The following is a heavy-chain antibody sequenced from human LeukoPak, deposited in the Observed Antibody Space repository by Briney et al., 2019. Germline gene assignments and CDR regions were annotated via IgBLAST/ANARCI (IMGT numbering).Heavy chain of an antibody. CDR3: AHRGSSSRYDY. CDR1: GFSLSTSEVG. J-gene: IGHJ4*02. CDR2: IYWDDEK. D-gene: IGHD6-13*01. V-gene: IGHV2-5*02. Sequence: SGPTLVKPTQTLTLTCTFSGFSLSTSEVGVGRIRQPPGKALEWLALIYWDDEKRYSPSLKSRLTITKDTSKNQVVLTMTNMDPVDTATYYCAHRGSSSRYDYWGQGTLVTVSS.